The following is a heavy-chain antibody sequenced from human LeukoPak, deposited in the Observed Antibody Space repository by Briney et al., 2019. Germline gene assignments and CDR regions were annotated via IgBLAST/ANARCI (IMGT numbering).Heavy chain of an antibody. D-gene: IGHD2-2*01. CDR3: AKDKHYCSSASCYLYYFDY. CDR1: GFTFNYYA. CDR2: ISGSGAST. Sequence: AGGSLRLSCAASGFTFNYYAMSWVRQAPGKGLEWVSSISGSGASTYYADSVRGRFTIMRDNSKNTLSLHMNSLRAEDTAIYYCAKDKHYCSSASCYLYYFDYWGQGTLVTVSS. V-gene: IGHV3-23*01. J-gene: IGHJ4*02.